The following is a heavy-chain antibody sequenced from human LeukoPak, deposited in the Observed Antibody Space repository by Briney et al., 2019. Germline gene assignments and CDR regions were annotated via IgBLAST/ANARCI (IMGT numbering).Heavy chain of an antibody. V-gene: IGHV1-69*01. CDR2: IIPIFGTA. CDR3: AGDRIQLSGFPLMDY. J-gene: IGHJ4*02. Sequence: ASVKVSCKASGGTFSSYAISWVRQAPGQGLEWMGGIIPIFGTANYAQKFQGRVTITADESTSTAYMELSSLRSEDTAVYYCAGDRIQLSGFPLMDYWGQGTLVTVSS. CDR1: GGTFSSYA. D-gene: IGHD5-18*01.